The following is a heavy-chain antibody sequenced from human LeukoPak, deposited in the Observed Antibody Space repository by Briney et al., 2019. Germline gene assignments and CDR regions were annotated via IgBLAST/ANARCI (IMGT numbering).Heavy chain of an antibody. CDR1: GYSISSGYY. D-gene: IGHD3-10*01. J-gene: IGHJ5*02. Sequence: SETLSLTCAVSGYSISSGYYWGWIRQPPGKGLEWIGSIYHSGSTYYSPSLKSRVTISVDTSKNQFPLKLSSVTAADTAVYYCARHPIRVNAWFENPSYNWFDPWGQGTLVTVSS. CDR3: ARHPIRVNAWFENPSYNWFDP. V-gene: IGHV4-38-2*01. CDR2: IYHSGST.